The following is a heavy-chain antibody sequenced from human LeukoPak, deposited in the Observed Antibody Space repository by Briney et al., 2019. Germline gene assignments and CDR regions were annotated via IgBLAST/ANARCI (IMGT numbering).Heavy chain of an antibody. D-gene: IGHD2-2*01. J-gene: IGHJ6*03. CDR1: GYTFTSYG. V-gene: IGHV1-18*01. CDR2: ISAYNGNT. CDR3: ARSKGRVVPAARGLYYMDV. Sequence: ASVKVSCKASGYTFTSYGISCVRQAPGQGLEWMGWISAYNGNTNYAQKLQGRVTMTTDTSTSKAYMELRSLRSDDTAVYYCARSKGRVVPAARGLYYMDVWGKGTTVTVSS.